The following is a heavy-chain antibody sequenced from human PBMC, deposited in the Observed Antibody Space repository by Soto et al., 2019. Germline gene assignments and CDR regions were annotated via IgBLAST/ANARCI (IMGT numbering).Heavy chain of an antibody. Sequence: GSLRLSCAASGFTFSSYAMSWVRQAPGKGLEWVSAISGSGGSTYYADSVKGRFTISRDNSKNTLYLQMNSLRAEDTAVYYCAKHTGTTVGYYYYGMDVWGQGTTVTVSS. D-gene: IGHD1-7*01. J-gene: IGHJ6*02. CDR2: ISGSGGST. V-gene: IGHV3-23*01. CDR1: GFTFSSYA. CDR3: AKHTGTTVGYYYYGMDV.